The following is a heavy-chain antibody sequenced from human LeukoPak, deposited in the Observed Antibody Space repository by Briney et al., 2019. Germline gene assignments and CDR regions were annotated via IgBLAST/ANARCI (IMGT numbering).Heavy chain of an antibody. CDR3: ARQPGGEMANALDY. V-gene: IGHV4-59*08. J-gene: IGHJ4*02. D-gene: IGHD5-24*01. Sequence: SETLSLTCTASGGSISSYYWSWIRQPPGKGLEWIGYIIYSGGTNYNPSLKSRVTISVDTSKNQFSLKLSSVTAADTAVYFCARQPGGEMANALDYWGQGTLVTVSS. CDR1: GGSISSYY. CDR2: IIYSGGT.